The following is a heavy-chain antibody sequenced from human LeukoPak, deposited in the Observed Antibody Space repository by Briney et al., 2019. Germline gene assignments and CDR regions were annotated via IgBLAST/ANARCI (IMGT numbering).Heavy chain of an antibody. CDR3: ARPKYSGHAGYFDY. J-gene: IGHJ4*02. D-gene: IGHD5-12*01. CDR2: ISSSSTYT. Sequence: GGSLRLSCAASGFTFNDYYMSWIRQAPGKGLEWVSYISSSSTYTNYADSVKGRFTISRDNAKNSLYLQMNSLRAEDTAVYYCARPKYSGHAGYFDYWGRGTLVTVSS. CDR1: GFTFNDYY. V-gene: IGHV3-11*03.